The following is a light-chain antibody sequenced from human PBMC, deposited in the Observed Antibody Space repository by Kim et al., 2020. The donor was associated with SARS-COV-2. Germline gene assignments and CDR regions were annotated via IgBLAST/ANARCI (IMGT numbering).Light chain of an antibody. CDR3: SSYTSSSTYV. Sequence: GQSITISCTGTSRDVGGYNYVSWYQQHPGKAPKLMIYDVSKGPSGVSNRFSGSKSDNTASLTISGLQAEDEADYYCSSYTSSSTYVFGTGTKVTVL. J-gene: IGLJ1*01. CDR1: SRDVGGYNY. V-gene: IGLV2-14*04. CDR2: DVS.